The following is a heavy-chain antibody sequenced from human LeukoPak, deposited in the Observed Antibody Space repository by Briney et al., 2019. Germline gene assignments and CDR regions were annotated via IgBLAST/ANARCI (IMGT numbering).Heavy chain of an antibody. D-gene: IGHD2-21*02. CDR3: ARLEYWGMTAIWYFDL. CDR1: GGSISSYY. V-gene: IGHV4-59*08. CDR2: IYYSGST. Sequence: SETLSLTCTVSGGSISSYYLSWIRQPPGKGLERIGHIYYSGSTNYNPSLKSRVTISVDTSKNQFSLKLSSVTAADTAVYYCARLEYWGMTAIWYFDLWGRGTLVTVSS. J-gene: IGHJ2*01.